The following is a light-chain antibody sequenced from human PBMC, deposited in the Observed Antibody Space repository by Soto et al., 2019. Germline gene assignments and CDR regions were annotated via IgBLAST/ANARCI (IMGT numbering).Light chain of an antibody. Sequence: EIVLTQSPGTLSLSPGERATLSCRASQSVNRKYLAWYQQTPGQAPRLLMFGASSRATGIPDRFSGSGSGTDFTLTISRLEPEDFEVYYCQQYGDSPVSFVGGTKVDIK. V-gene: IGKV3-20*01. CDR3: QQYGDSPVS. J-gene: IGKJ4*01. CDR1: QSVNRKY. CDR2: GAS.